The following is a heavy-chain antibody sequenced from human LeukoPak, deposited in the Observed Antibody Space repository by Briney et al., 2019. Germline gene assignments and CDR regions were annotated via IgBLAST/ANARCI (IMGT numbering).Heavy chain of an antibody. CDR3: ARDFYWSIDS. CDR1: GFTFSSNW. CDR2: IKSDGIST. V-gene: IGHV3-74*01. D-gene: IGHD3-9*01. J-gene: IGHJ4*02. Sequence: PGGSLRLSCVVSGFTFSSNWMHWVRQAPGKGLEWVSRIKSDGISTSYADSVKGRFTIFSDNAKNTLYLQMNSLRAEDTAVYFCARDFYWSIDSWGQGTQVTVSS.